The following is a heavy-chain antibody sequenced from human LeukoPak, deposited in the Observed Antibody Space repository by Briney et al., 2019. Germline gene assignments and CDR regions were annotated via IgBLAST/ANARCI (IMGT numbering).Heavy chain of an antibody. V-gene: IGHV3-53*01. CDR2: MHSGGST. CDR3: ARGYCTGTNCLVDY. Sequence: PGGSLRLSCAASGFTVSTNFMNWVRQAPGKGLEWVSIMHSGGSTYYADSVKGRFTISRDDSKNTVCLQMNSLRADDTAMYYCARGYCTGTNCLVDYWGQGTLVTVSS. CDR1: GFTVSTNF. J-gene: IGHJ4*02. D-gene: IGHD2-8*02.